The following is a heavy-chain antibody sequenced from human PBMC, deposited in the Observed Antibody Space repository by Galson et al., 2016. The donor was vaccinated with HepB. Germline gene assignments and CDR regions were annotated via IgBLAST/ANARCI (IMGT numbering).Heavy chain of an antibody. D-gene: IGHD3-16*01. J-gene: IGHJ4*02. Sequence: SLRLPCPVSGFTLRTYAMSWLRQAPGNGLEWVSTIRGNGGGTSYADSVKCRFTISRDSSKNTVYLKMNSLRAGDTAVYYCAKGGMLIPRFDYWGQGTLVTVSS. CDR1: GFTLRTYA. V-gene: IGHV3-23*01. CDR2: IRGNGGGT. CDR3: AKGGMLIPRFDY.